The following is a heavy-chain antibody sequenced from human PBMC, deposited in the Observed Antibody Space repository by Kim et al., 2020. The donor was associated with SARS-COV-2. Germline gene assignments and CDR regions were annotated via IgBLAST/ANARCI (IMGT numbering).Heavy chain of an antibody. CDR2: IYYSGST. V-gene: IGHV4-31*03. Sequence: SETLSLTCTVSGGSISSGGYYWSWIRQHPGKGLEWIGYIYYSGSTYYNPSLKSRVTISVDTSKNQFSLKLSSVTAADTAVYYCARDAREGSGWRYGMDVWGQGTTVTVSS. CDR1: GGSISSGGYY. J-gene: IGHJ6*02. CDR3: ARDAREGSGWRYGMDV. D-gene: IGHD6-19*01.